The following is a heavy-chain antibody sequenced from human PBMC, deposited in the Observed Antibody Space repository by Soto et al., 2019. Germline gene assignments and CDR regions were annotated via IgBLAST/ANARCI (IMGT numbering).Heavy chain of an antibody. Sequence: EVQLLESGGGLVQPGGSLRLSCAASGFTFSSYAMSWVRQAPGKGLEWVSAISGSGGSTYYADSVKGRFTISRDNSTNCLYLQMNSLRAEDAAVYYCAKHPLRALAWYGCYSARAMDVWGPGTTVTVSS. D-gene: IGHD2-15*01. J-gene: IGHJ6*02. CDR1: GFTFSSYA. V-gene: IGHV3-23*01. CDR3: AKHPLRALAWYGCYSARAMDV. CDR2: ISGSGGST.